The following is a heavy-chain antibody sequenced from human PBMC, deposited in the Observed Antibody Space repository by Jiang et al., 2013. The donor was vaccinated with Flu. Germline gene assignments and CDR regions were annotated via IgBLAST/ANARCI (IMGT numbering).Heavy chain of an antibody. Sequence: SGYSFTSYWIGWVRQMPGKGLEWMGIIYPGDSDTRYSPSFQGQVTISADKSISTAYLQWSSLKASDTAMYYCARRDRYYYDSSGYYQTDAFDIWGQGTMVTVSS. CDR2: IYPGDSDT. V-gene: IGHV5-51*01. D-gene: IGHD3-22*01. J-gene: IGHJ3*02. CDR1: GYSFTSYW. CDR3: ARRDRYYYDSSGYYQTDAFDI.